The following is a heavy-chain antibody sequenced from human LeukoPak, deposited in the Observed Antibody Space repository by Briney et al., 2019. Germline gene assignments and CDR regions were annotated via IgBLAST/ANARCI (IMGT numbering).Heavy chain of an antibody. V-gene: IGHV4-38-2*02. Sequence: PSETLSLTCTVSGYSISSGYYWGWIRQPPGKGLEWIGSIYHSGSTYYNPSLKSRVTISVDTSKNQLSLKLRSVTAAGTAVYYCARRKGFGEGYFDSWGQGTLVTVSS. D-gene: IGHD3-10*01. CDR3: ARRKGFGEGYFDS. CDR1: GYSISSGYY. J-gene: IGHJ4*02. CDR2: IYHSGST.